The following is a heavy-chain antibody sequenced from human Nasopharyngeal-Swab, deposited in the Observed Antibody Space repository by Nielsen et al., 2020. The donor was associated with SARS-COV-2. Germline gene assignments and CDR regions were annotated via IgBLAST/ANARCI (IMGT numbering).Heavy chain of an antibody. D-gene: IGHD4-11*01. V-gene: IGHV3-7*01. J-gene: IGHJ4*02. CDR2: IKQDGSEK. Sequence: WIRQAPGKGLEWVANIKQDGSEKYYVDSVKGRFTISRDNAKNTLYLQMNSLRAEDTAVYYCASGRDYSQRDFDYWGQGTLVTVSS. CDR3: ASGRDYSQRDFDY.